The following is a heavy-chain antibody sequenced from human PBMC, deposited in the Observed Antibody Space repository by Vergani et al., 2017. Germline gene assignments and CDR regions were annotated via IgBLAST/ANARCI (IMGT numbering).Heavy chain of an antibody. CDR1: GFTFTDYG. J-gene: IGHJ4*02. CDR2: VRNKEDGGTP. Sequence: EVQLVESGGGLEQPGRSLRLSCRASGFTFTDYGISWVRQAPGKGLEWVGFVRNKEDGGTPEHAASVKGRFTISRDNAKNSLYLEMNSLRVEDTAVYFCARSLVAGKGGYWGQGTRVAVSS. D-gene: IGHD6-19*01. V-gene: IGHV3-49*04. CDR3: ARSLVAGKGGY.